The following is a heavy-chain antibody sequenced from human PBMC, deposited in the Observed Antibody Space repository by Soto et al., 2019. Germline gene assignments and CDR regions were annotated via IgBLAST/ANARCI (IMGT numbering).Heavy chain of an antibody. Sequence: QVQLVQSGTEVKKPGSSVKVSCKTSGGSLSTNPISWVRQAPGQGLEWMGGTGSGTGPGNHAQKFQGRLTITADKSTGTVYMELTNLSSEDTAVYYCARRDSGGFFRSFDSWGQGTLVTVSS. V-gene: IGHV1-69*06. CDR1: GGSLSTNP. CDR3: ARRDSGGFFRSFDS. CDR2: TGSGTGPG. D-gene: IGHD2-15*01. J-gene: IGHJ4*02.